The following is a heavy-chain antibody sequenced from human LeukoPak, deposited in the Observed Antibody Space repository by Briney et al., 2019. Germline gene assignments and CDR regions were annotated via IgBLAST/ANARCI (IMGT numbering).Heavy chain of an antibody. J-gene: IGHJ6*03. V-gene: IGHV4-39*07. Sequence: SETLSLTCTVSGGSISSSSYYWGWIRQPAGKGLEWIGSIYYSGSTYYNPSLKSRVTISVDTSKNQFSLKLSSVTAADTAVYYCARRSGEYYYYMDVWGKGTTVTVSS. D-gene: IGHD2-15*01. CDR2: IYYSGST. CDR3: ARRSGEYYYYMDV. CDR1: GGSISSSSYY.